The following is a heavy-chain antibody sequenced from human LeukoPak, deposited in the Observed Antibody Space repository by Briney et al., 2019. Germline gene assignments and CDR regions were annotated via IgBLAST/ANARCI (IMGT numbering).Heavy chain of an antibody. V-gene: IGHV4-4*02. D-gene: IGHD4-17*01. J-gene: IGHJ3*02. Sequence: SGTLSLTCAVSGGSISGSNWWSWVRQPPGKGLEWIGEIYHSGSTYYNPSLKSRVTISVDTSKNQFSLKLSSVTAADTAVYYCARTVTSDAFDIWGQGTMVTVSS. CDR1: GGSISGSNW. CDR3: ARTVTSDAFDI. CDR2: IYHSGST.